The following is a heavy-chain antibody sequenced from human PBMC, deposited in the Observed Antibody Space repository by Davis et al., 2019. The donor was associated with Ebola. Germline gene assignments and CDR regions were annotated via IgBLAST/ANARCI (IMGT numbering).Heavy chain of an antibody. D-gene: IGHD6-13*01. V-gene: IGHV4-59*01. Sequence: SETLSLTCTVSAGSISSYYWSWIRQPPGKGLEWIGYIYYSGTPNYNPSLKSRVTISVDTSKNQFSLKLSSVTAADTAVYYCAGLKQQLDPGWFDPWGQGTLVTVSS. J-gene: IGHJ5*02. CDR3: AGLKQQLDPGWFDP. CDR1: AGSISSYY. CDR2: IYYSGTP.